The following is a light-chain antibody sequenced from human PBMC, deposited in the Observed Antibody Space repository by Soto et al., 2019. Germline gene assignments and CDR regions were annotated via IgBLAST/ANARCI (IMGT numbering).Light chain of an antibody. CDR1: QSISSW. V-gene: IGKV1-5*01. Sequence: DIRMTQSPSTLSASVGDRVTITCRASQSISSWLAWYQQKPGKAPKLLIYDASSLESGVPSRFSGSGSGTEFTLTISSLQPDDSATYYCQQYNSYSPTFGGGTKVDIK. CDR2: DAS. J-gene: IGKJ4*01. CDR3: QQYNSYSPT.